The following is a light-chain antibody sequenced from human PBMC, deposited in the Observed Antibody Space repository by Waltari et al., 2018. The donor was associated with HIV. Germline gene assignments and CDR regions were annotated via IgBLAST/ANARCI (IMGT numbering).Light chain of an antibody. CDR1: QSISNY. CDR2: AAS. V-gene: IGKV1-39*01. Sequence: IQMTQSPSSLSASIGDRLHITCRASQSISNYLNWYQKKPGRAPKLLIYAASSLPSGVPSRFSGSGSGTDFTLTISSLQPEDSATYFCQQCFTSSFTFGPGTKVDIK. CDR3: QQCFTSSFT. J-gene: IGKJ3*01.